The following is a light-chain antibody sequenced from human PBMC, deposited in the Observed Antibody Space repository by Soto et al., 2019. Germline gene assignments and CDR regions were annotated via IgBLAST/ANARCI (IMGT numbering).Light chain of an antibody. J-gene: IGLJ2*01. CDR1: TSNIEAGYD. CDR3: HSYDSSLNSPLV. Sequence: QSVLTQPLSVSGAAGQRVTISSTGSTSNIEAGYDVHWYQQLPGTAPKLLIYDKNNRPSGVPDRFSASKSGTSASLAITGLQAEDETDYYCHSYDSSLNSPLVFGGGTKLTVL. V-gene: IGLV1-40*01. CDR2: DKN.